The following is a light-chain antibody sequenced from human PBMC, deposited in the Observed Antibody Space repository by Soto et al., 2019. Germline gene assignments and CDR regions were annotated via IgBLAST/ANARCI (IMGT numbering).Light chain of an antibody. V-gene: IGLV1-40*01. CDR1: SSNIGAGYD. Sequence: QSVLTQPPSVSGAPGQRVTISCTGSSSNIGAGYDVHWYQQLPGTAPKLLIYGNSNRPSGVPDRFSGSKSGTSASLAITGLQAEDEVDYYCQSYDSSLSAVVFGGGPKVTVL. CDR2: GNS. CDR3: QSYDSSLSAVV. J-gene: IGLJ2*01.